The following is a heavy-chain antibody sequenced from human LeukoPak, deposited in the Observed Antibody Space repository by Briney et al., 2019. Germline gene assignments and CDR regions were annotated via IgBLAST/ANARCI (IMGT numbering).Heavy chain of an antibody. Sequence: GGSLRLSCAASGFTFSSYAMHWVRQAPGKGLEWVAVISYDGSNKHYADSVRGPFTISRDNSKNTLYLQMNSLRPEDTAIYYCAREGIVGATGFDYWGQGTLVTVSS. CDR2: ISYDGSNK. J-gene: IGHJ4*02. V-gene: IGHV3-30-3*01. CDR3: AREGIVGATGFDY. D-gene: IGHD1-26*01. CDR1: GFTFSSYA.